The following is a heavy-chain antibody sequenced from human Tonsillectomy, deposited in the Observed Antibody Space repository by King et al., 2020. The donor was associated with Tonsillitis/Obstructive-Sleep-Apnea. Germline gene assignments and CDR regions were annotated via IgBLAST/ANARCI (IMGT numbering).Heavy chain of an antibody. CDR2: FDPEDGEI. CDR3: ATGPRRTMVQIYHYYMDV. CDR1: GYTLTELS. V-gene: IGHV1-24*01. J-gene: IGHJ6*03. Sequence: QFQLVQSGAEVRKPGASVKVSCKVSGYTLTELSIHWVRQAPGKGLEWMGGFDPEDGEIVYAQKFQGRVTMTEDTSTDTAYMELSSLRSEDTAVYYCATGPRRTMVQIYHYYMDVWGKGTTVTVSS. D-gene: IGHD3-10*01.